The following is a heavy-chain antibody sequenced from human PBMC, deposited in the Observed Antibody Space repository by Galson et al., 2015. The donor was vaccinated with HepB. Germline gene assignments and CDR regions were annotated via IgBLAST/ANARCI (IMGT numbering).Heavy chain of an antibody. CDR3: AKDAHSQWQVMGVY. CDR1: GFTFSSYG. CDR2: ISYDGSNK. V-gene: IGHV3-30*18. J-gene: IGHJ4*02. Sequence: SLRLSCAASGFTFSSYGMHWVRQAPGKGLEWVAVISYDGSNKYYADSVKGRFTISRDNSKNTLYLQMNSLRAEDTAVYYCAKDAHSQWQVMGVYWGQGTLVTVSS. D-gene: IGHD6-19*01.